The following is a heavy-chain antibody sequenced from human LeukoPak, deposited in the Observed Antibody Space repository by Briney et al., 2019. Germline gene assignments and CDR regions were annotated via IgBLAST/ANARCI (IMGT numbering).Heavy chain of an antibody. J-gene: IGHJ3*02. Sequence: ASVKVSCKVSGYTLTQLSMHWVRQAPGKGLEWMGGFDPEEGETIYAQKFQGRVTMTQDTSTDTAYMELSSLRAEDTAVYYCATEYSSGWYGDAFDIWGEGTMVTVSS. D-gene: IGHD6-19*01. CDR2: FDPEEGET. CDR1: GYTLTQLS. V-gene: IGHV1-24*01. CDR3: ATEYSSGWYGDAFDI.